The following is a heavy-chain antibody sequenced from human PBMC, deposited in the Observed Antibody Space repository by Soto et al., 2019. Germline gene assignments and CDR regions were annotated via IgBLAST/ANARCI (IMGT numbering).Heavy chain of an antibody. D-gene: IGHD2-21*02. V-gene: IGHV3-23*01. CDR3: AKGRASDCPGCTQDY. CDR2: VSGGGDST. J-gene: IGHJ4*02. Sequence: EVQLLESGGGLAQPGGSLRLSCAASAFTFSSYAMTWVRQAPGKGLEWVSAVSGGGDSTYYADSVKGRFTISRDNSKNTLYLPMNSLRAEDTAVYYCAKGRASDCPGCTQDYWGQGTLVTVSS. CDR1: AFTFSSYA.